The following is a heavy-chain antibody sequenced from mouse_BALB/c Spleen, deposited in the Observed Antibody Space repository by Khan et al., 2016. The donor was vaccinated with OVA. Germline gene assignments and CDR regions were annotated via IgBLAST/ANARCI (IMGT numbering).Heavy chain of an antibody. Sequence: EVQGVESGGDLVKPGGSLKLSCAASGFTFSTYGMSWVRQAPDKRLEWVATVSTGGSYPYYPDSVKGRFPISRDNAKNTLYLQMSGLRSEDTAMFYCTRLAYYYDSEGFAYWGQGTLVTVSA. J-gene: IGHJ3*01. CDR2: VSTGGSYP. CDR3: TRLAYYYDSEGFAY. D-gene: IGHD1-1*01. CDR1: GFTFSTYG. V-gene: IGHV5-6*01.